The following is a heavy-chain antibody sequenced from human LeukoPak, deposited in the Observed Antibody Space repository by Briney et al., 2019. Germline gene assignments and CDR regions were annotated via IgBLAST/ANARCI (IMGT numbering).Heavy chain of an antibody. Sequence: SETLSLTCTVSGGSVSSSNDYWGWIRQPPGKGLEWLGSVYYTVSTYHNPSLKSRVTMSVDTSRNQFSLKLYSVTAADTAMYYCAREDSAISDNAFDIWGQGTLVTISS. V-gene: IGHV4-39*07. CDR3: AREDSAISDNAFDI. D-gene: IGHD1-26*01. CDR1: GGSVSSSNDY. J-gene: IGHJ3*02. CDR2: VYYTVST.